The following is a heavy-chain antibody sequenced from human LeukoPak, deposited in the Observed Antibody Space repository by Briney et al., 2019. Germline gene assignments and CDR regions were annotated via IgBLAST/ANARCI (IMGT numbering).Heavy chain of an antibody. CDR3: ARGSLLWFGELSSWFDP. CDR2: IYYSGST. J-gene: IGHJ5*02. Sequence: PSETLSLTCTVPGGSISISIYYWGWIRQPPGKGLEWIGSIYYSGSTYYNPSLKSRVTISVDTSKNQFTLKLSSVTAADPPGYYCARGSLLWFGELSSWFDPWGQGTLVTVSS. CDR1: GGSISISIYY. D-gene: IGHD3-10*01. V-gene: IGHV4-39*01.